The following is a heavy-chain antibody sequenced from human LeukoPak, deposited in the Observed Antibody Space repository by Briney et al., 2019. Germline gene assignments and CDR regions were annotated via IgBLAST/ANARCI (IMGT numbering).Heavy chain of an antibody. CDR2: IYGSGST. D-gene: IGHD2-15*01. CDR1: GGSISSYY. CDR3: ARHLTDTYCSGGSCYMYYFEY. V-gene: IGHV4-59*08. Sequence: SETLSLTCTVSGGSISSYYWSWIRQPPGKGLEWIGHIYGSGSTNYNPSLKSRVTLSVDTSKNQFSLKLTSVTAADTAVYYCARHLTDTYCSGGSCYMYYFEYWGQGTLVTVSS. J-gene: IGHJ4*02.